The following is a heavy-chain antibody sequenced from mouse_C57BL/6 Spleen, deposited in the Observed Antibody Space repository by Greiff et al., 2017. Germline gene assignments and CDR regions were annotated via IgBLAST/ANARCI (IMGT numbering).Heavy chain of an antibody. CDR3: ARELRQIGGDYFDY. CDR1: GYTFTSYW. V-gene: IGHV1-50*01. Sequence: QVQLQQPGAELVKPGASVKLSCKASGYTFTSYWMQWVKQRPGQGLEWIGEIDPSDSHTNYNQKFKGKATLTVYTSSSTAYMQLSSLTSEDSAVYYSARELRQIGGDYFDYWGQGTTLTVSS. D-gene: IGHD3-2*02. J-gene: IGHJ2*01. CDR2: IDPSDSHT.